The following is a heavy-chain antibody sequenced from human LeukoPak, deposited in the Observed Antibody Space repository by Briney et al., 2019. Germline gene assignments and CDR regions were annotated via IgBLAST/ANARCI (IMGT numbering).Heavy chain of an antibody. CDR3: ARGRQMNWYFDL. V-gene: IGHV1-8*03. CDR2: MNPKSGST. Sequence: ASVKVSCKTSGYTFTAHDIFWVRQAAGQGLEWMGWMNPKSGSTAYAQKVQGRVTFTRNTSITTAYLDLTNLRYEDTAMYYGARGRQMNWYFDLWGRGTQVTVAS. CDR1: GYTFTAHD. J-gene: IGHJ2*01.